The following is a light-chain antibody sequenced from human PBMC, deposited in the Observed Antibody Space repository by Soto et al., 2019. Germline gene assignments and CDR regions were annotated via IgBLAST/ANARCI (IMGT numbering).Light chain of an antibody. Sequence: EIVMTQSPATLSVSLGERATLSCRASQSVSSNLAWYQLKPGQAPRLLIYGASTRATGIPARFSGSGSGTEFTLTISSLQSEDFAVYYSQQYNDWPTFGQGTKVDIK. V-gene: IGKV3-15*01. CDR2: GAS. CDR1: QSVSSN. J-gene: IGKJ1*01. CDR3: QQYNDWPT.